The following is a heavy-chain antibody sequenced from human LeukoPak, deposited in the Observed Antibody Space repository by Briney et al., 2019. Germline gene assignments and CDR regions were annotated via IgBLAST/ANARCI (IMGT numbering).Heavy chain of an antibody. J-gene: IGHJ3*02. Sequence: PPGRSLRLSCVASAFTFGDYAMHWVRQAPGKGLEWVSGISWNSGLIGYADSVKGRFTISRDNTKNSLYLQMNSLRAEDTALYYCAKDRTATPDAFDIWGQGTMVTVPS. CDR1: AFTFGDYA. CDR3: AKDRTATPDAFDI. CDR2: ISWNSGLI. V-gene: IGHV3-9*01. D-gene: IGHD2-15*01.